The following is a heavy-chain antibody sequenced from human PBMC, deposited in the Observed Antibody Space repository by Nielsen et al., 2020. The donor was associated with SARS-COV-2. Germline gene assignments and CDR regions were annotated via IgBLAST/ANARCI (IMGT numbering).Heavy chain of an antibody. CDR3: AKRGETFYYDSSGYPFFAMDV. CDR2: ISGSGSRT. D-gene: IGHD3-22*01. CDR1: GFTFDDYA. Sequence: GGSLRLSCAASGFTFDDYAMHWVRQAPGKGLEWVSAISGSGSRTYCVDYLKGRFTISRDNSKNTLYLQMNSLRAEDTAVYYCAKRGETFYYDSSGYPFFAMDVWGQGTTVTVSS. J-gene: IGHJ6*02. V-gene: IGHV3-23*01.